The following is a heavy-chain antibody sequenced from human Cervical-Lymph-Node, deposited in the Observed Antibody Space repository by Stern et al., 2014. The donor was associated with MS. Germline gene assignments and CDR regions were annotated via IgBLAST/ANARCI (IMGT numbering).Heavy chain of an antibody. J-gene: IGHJ6*02. D-gene: IGHD2-2*01. CDR3: AKDLGRGVVVVPLYGLDV. Sequence: DVQLVESGGGLVQPGGSLRLSCAASGFTFSTYAFSWVRQAPGKGLGWVSSISDSGVYTFYADSVKGRFTIARDNSKSMLYLEMQSLRAEDTAVYHCAKDLGRGVVVVPLYGLDVWGQGTTVTVSS. CDR1: GFTFSTYA. CDR2: ISDSGVYT. V-gene: IGHV3-23*04.